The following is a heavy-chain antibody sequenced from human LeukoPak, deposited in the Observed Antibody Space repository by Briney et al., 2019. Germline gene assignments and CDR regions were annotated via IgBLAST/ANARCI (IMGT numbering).Heavy chain of an antibody. V-gene: IGHV4-4*07. J-gene: IGHJ6*03. CDR3: ARATYDGYYYYYMDV. D-gene: IGHD3-22*01. CDR2: IYTSGST. Sequence: SETLSLTCTVSGGSISSYYWSWIRQPAGKGLEWIGRIYTSGSTNYNPSLKSRVTMSLDTSKNQFSLKLSSVTAADTAVYYCARATYDGYYYYYMDVWGKGTTVTVSS. CDR1: GGSISSYY.